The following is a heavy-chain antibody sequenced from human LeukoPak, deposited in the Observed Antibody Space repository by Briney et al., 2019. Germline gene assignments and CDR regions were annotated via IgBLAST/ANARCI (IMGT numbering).Heavy chain of an antibody. CDR2: IYSGGST. V-gene: IGHV3-66*02. CDR3: AGITESQITRDY. Sequence: GGSLRLSCAASGFTVSSNYMSWVRQAPGKGLEWVSVIYSGGSTYYADSVKGRFTISRDNSENTLYLQMNSLRAEDTAVYYCAGITESQITRDYWGQGTLVTVSS. D-gene: IGHD1-14*01. CDR1: GFTVSSNY. J-gene: IGHJ4*02.